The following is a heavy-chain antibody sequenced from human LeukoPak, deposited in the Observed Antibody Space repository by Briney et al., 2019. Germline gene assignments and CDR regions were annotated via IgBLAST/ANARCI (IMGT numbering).Heavy chain of an antibody. V-gene: IGHV1-69*13. CDR2: IIPIFGTA. Sequence: SVKVSCKASGGTFSSYAISWVRQAPGQGLEWMGGIIPIFGTANYAQKFQGRVTITADESTSTAYMELSSLRSDDTAVYYCARDYVVRGAPVGPYYYYYMDVWGKGTTVTVSS. CDR3: ARDYVVRGAPVGPYYYYYMDV. J-gene: IGHJ6*03. CDR1: GGTFSSYA. D-gene: IGHD3-10*01.